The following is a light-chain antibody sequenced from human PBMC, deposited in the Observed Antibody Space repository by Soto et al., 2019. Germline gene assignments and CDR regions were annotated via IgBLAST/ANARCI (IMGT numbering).Light chain of an antibody. V-gene: IGKV3-20*01. Sequence: EIVLTQSPGTLSLSPLEIVTLSFMASQSVSSNYLAWYQQKPGQAPRLLIYDASTRATGIPDRFSGSGSGTDFTLTISRLEPEDFAVYYCQQYARSPLAFGGGTKVDIK. CDR3: QQYARSPLA. J-gene: IGKJ4*01. CDR1: QSVSSNY. CDR2: DAS.